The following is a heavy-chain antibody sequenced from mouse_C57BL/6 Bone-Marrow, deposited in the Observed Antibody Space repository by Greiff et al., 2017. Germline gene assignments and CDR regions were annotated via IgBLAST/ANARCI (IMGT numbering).Heavy chain of an antibody. CDR2: ISSGSSTI. CDR1: GFTFSDYG. Sequence: EVQLQESGGGLVKPGGSLKLSCAASGFTFSDYGMHWVRQAPEKGLEWVAYISSGSSTIYYADTVKGRFTISRDNAKNTLFLQMTSLRSEDTAMYYCARLPYKSAMDYWGQGTSVTVSS. CDR3: ARLPYKSAMDY. J-gene: IGHJ4*01. D-gene: IGHD1-3*01. V-gene: IGHV5-17*01.